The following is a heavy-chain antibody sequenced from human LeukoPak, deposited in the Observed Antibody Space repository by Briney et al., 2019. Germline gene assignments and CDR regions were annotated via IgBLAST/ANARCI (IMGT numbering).Heavy chain of an antibody. CDR3: ARVRGPTLKTCYMDV. J-gene: IGHJ6*03. D-gene: IGHD3-10*01. Sequence: ESLRLSCAASGFTFTEYSIIWVRQAPGKGLEWVSFISDISDRSSTIHYADSVKGRFTISRDNAERSVYLQMNSLRADDTAVYYCARVRGPTLKTCYMDVWGTGTTVTVSS. CDR2: ISDRSSTI. CDR1: GFTFTEYS. V-gene: IGHV3-48*04.